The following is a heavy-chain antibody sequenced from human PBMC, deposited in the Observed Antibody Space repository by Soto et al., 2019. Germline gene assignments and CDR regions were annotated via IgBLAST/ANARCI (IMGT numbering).Heavy chain of an antibody. CDR1: GFTFSDYG. V-gene: IGHV3-33*01. J-gene: IGHJ5*02. CDR2: IWYDGSKT. Sequence: QVQLVESGGGVVQPGRSLRLSCEASGFTFSDYGMHWVRQAPGKGLEWVALIWYDGSKTNYADSVQGRFTISRENSKNTLYCHMSRLRAEDTAVYYCARVLEDHRDHPWGQGTKVTVSS. D-gene: IGHD3-3*01. CDR3: ARVLEDHRDHP.